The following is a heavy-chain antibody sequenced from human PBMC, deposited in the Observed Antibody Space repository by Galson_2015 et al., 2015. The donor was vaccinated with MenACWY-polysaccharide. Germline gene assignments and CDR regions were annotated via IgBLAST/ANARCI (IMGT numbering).Heavy chain of an antibody. J-gene: IGHJ4*02. Sequence: SLRLSCAVSGFTFHSYPMMSWVRQAPGKGLEWVSGVSGSGASTYYADSVKGRFTISRDNSRNTLYLQMNSLRAEDTAIYYCANPGLSTGRSSDVDFWGQGTLVTVSS. CDR1: GFTFHSYP. CDR3: ANPGLSTGRSSDVDF. V-gene: IGHV3-23*01. D-gene: IGHD6-25*01. CDR2: VSGSGAST.